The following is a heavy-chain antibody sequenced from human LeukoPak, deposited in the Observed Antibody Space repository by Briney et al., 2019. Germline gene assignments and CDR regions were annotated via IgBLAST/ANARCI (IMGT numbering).Heavy chain of an antibody. CDR1: GFTFSRHW. CDR3: ARDGGHSTDLDY. D-gene: IGHD2-8*02. Sequence: PGGSQRLSCATSGFTFSRHWVTWVRQAPGKGPEWVANIKQDGSERYYVHSVKGRFTISRDNAKNSLYLQMNSLRAEDTAVYYCARDGGHSTDLDYWGQGILVTVSS. V-gene: IGHV3-7*01. J-gene: IGHJ4*02. CDR2: IKQDGSER.